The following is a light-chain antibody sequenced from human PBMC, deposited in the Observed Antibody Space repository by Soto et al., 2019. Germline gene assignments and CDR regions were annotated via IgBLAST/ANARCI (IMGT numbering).Light chain of an antibody. J-gene: IGKJ1*01. CDR1: QSISSW. CDR2: DAS. Sequence: DIQMTQSPSTLPASVGDRVTITCRASQSISSWLAWYQQKPGKAPKLLIYDASSLESGVPSRFSGSGSGTEFTLTISSLQPDDFATYYCQQYNSWTFGQGTKVEIK. V-gene: IGKV1-5*01. CDR3: QQYNSWT.